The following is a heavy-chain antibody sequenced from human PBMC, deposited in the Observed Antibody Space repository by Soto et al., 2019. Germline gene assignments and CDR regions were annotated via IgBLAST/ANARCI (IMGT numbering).Heavy chain of an antibody. D-gene: IGHD2-8*01. V-gene: IGHV4-4*02. CDR1: GASISSDNW. Sequence: SETLSLTCAVSGASISSDNWWSWVRQSPGQGLEWIGDIYHTGITNYNPSLQSRVTISVDKFKNEFSLNLTSVPAAATAVYYCARSPGYFTSSSLDPWGQGTLVTFSS. CDR3: ARSPGYFTSSSLDP. J-gene: IGHJ5*02. CDR2: IYHTGIT.